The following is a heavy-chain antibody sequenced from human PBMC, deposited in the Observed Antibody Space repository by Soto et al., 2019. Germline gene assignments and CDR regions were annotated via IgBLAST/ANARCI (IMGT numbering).Heavy chain of an antibody. D-gene: IGHD5-12*01. Sequence: QVQLVESGGGVVQPGRSLRLSCAASGFTFSSYAMHWVRQAPGKGLEWVAVISYDGSNKYYADSVKGRFTISRDNSKNTLYLQMNSLRAEDTAVYYCARDGYKLFDYWGQGTLVTVSS. V-gene: IGHV3-30-3*01. CDR1: GFTFSSYA. J-gene: IGHJ4*02. CDR2: ISYDGSNK. CDR3: ARDGYKLFDY.